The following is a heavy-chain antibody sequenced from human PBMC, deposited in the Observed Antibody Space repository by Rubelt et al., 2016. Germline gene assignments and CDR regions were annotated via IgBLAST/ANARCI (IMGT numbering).Heavy chain of an antibody. CDR2: INHRGST. CDR3: ASGSSEWLMDAFDI. J-gene: IGHJ3*02. D-gene: IGHD6-19*01. V-gene: IGHV4-34*01. Sequence: QVQLQQWGAGLLKPSETLSLTCAVYGGSFSGYYWSWIRQPPGKGLEWIGEINHRGSTNYNPSLKGRVTISVDTSKNQFSLKLSSVTAADTAVYYCASGSSEWLMDAFDIWGQGTMVTVSS. CDR1: GGSFSGYY.